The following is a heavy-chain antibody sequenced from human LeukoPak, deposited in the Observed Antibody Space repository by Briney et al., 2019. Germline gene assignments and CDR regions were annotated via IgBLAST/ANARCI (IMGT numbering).Heavy chain of an antibody. CDR3: AKDSQWLVLGTSYYFDY. Sequence: GGSLRLSCTASGFTFSVYSMIWVRQAPGTGLEWLSYIKNSSSVISYADSVKGRFTISRDNSKNTLYLQMNSLRAEDTAVYYCAKDSQWLVLGTSYYFDYWGQGTLVTVSS. D-gene: IGHD6-19*01. V-gene: IGHV3-48*01. CDR1: GFTFSVYS. CDR2: IKNSSSVI. J-gene: IGHJ4*02.